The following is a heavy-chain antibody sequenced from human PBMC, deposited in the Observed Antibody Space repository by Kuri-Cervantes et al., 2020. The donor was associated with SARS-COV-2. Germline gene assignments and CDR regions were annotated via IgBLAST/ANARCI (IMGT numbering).Heavy chain of an antibody. D-gene: IGHD6-13*01. J-gene: IGHJ4*02. CDR2: ISSNGGST. CDR1: GFTFSSYA. Sequence: ESLKISCSASGFTFSSYAMHWVRQAPGKGLEYVSAISSNGGSTYYADSVKGRFTVSRDNSKNTLYLQMSSLRAEDTAVYYCARDSSITPRDFDYWGQGTLVTVSS. V-gene: IGHV3-64D*08. CDR3: ARDSSITPRDFDY.